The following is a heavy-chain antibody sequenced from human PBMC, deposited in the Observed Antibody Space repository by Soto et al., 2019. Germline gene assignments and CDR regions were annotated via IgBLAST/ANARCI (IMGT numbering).Heavy chain of an antibody. CDR1: GDSITSGGHY. J-gene: IGHJ4*02. CDR2: IYYSGDT. Sequence: PSETLSLTCTVSGDSITSGGHYWSWIRQHPGKGLEWIGYIYYSGDTYYNPSLKSRVTISLDTSKNQFSLNLNSVTAADTAVYYCASRVDSDTGGYYSYYFDYWGQGTLVTVSS. D-gene: IGHD3-22*01. CDR3: ASRVDSDTGGYYSYYFDY. V-gene: IGHV4-31*03.